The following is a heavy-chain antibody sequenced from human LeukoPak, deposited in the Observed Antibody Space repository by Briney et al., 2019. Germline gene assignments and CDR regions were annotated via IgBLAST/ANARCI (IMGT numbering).Heavy chain of an antibody. J-gene: IGHJ4*02. D-gene: IGHD7-27*01. CDR1: GGTFSSYA. V-gene: IGHV1-69*01. Sequence: SVKVSCKASGGTFSSYAISWVRQAPGQGLEWMGGIIPIFGTANYAQKFQGRVTITADESTSTAYMELSSPRSEDTAVYCCARGTEANWGSFDYWGQGTLVTVSS. CDR2: IIPIFGTA. CDR3: ARGTEANWGSFDY.